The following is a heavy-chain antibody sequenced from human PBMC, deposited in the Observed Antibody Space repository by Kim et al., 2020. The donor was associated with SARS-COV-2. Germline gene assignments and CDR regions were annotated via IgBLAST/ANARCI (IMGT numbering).Heavy chain of an antibody. D-gene: IGHD3-22*01. V-gene: IGHV3-30*18. CDR3: AKDPKYNYDNSDSHWAKNLFDP. CDR2: VSPDGNEK. J-gene: IGHJ5*02. CDR1: GFTFSNYG. Sequence: GGSLRLSCAASGFTFSNYGIHWVRQAPGKGLEWVAVVSPDGNEKFYTDSVKGRFTISRDNSKNTLYLQMHSLRAEDTAAYYCAKDPKYNYDNSDSHWAKNLFDPWGQGTLVTVSS.